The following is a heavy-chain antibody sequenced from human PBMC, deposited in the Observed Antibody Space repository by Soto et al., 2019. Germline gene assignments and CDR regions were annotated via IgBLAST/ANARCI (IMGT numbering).Heavy chain of an antibody. CDR2: IYYSGST. J-gene: IGHJ4*02. V-gene: IGHV4-39*01. Sequence: SETLFPNSINYGGPIRFSRSFGGWIRAPPGKGLEWIGNIYYSGSTYYNPSLKSRVTISVDTSKKQFSLKLSSVTASDTAVYYCMLGSGWKDFDYWGQGTLVTVSS. CDR3: MLGSGWKDFDY. D-gene: IGHD3-22*01. CDR1: GGPIRFSRSF.